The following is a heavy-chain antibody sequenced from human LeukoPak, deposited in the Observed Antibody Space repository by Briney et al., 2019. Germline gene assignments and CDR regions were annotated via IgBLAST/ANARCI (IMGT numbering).Heavy chain of an antibody. CDR1: GGSISSHY. J-gene: IGHJ1*01. CDR3: ARTDSAEYFQH. CDR2: IYYSGST. Sequence: SETLSLTCTVSGGSISSHYWSWIRQPPGKGLEWIGYIYYSGSTNYNPSLKSRVTISVDTSKNQFSLKLSSVTAADTAVYYCARTDSAEYFQHWGQGTLVTVSS. D-gene: IGHD2-15*01. V-gene: IGHV4-59*11.